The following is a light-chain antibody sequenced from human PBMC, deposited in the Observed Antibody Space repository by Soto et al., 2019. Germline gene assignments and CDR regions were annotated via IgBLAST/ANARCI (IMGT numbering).Light chain of an antibody. Sequence: DIQMTQSPSSLSASVGARVTITCQASQDLSNYLNWYQQKPGKAPKLLIYDASNLETGVPSRFSGSGSGTDFTFTISSLQPEDIATYYCQQYDNLPITFGQGTRLEIK. CDR1: QDLSNY. J-gene: IGKJ5*01. CDR3: QQYDNLPIT. CDR2: DAS. V-gene: IGKV1-33*01.